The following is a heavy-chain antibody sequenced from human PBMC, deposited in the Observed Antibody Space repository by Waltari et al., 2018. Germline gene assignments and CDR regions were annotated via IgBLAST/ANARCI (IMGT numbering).Heavy chain of an antibody. CDR2: IKQDGREK. CDR3: ARASDVATIVGYFDY. D-gene: IGHD5-12*01. J-gene: IGHJ4*02. CDR1: GFTFSSYW. V-gene: IGHV3-7*04. Sequence: EVQLVESGGGLVQPGGSLRLSCAASGFTFSSYWMSWVRQAPGKGLEWVANIKQDGREKYYVDSVKGRFTISRDNAKNSLYLQMNSLRAEDTAVYYCARASDVATIVGYFDYWGQGTLVTVSS.